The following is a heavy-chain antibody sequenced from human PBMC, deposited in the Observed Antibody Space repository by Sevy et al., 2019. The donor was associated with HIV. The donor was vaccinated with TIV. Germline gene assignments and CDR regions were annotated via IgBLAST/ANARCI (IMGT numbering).Heavy chain of an antibody. J-gene: IGHJ4*02. CDR2: IYHRGTT. V-gene: IGHV4-4*02. CDR3: AAVAGTESLGYYFEI. Sequence: SETLSLTCAVSGLSISGSYWWSWVRQPPRKGLEWIGEIYHRGTTNYNPSLKSQVTISVDKSKNQFSLKLGSVTAADTDVYYCAAVAGTESLGYYFEIWCQGTLVSVSS. D-gene: IGHD6-19*01. CDR1: GLSISGSYW.